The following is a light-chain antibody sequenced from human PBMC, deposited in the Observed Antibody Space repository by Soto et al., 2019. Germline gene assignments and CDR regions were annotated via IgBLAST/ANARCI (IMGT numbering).Light chain of an antibody. J-gene: IGLJ3*02. CDR2: DND. CDR1: SSIIGATT. Sequence: QSVLTQPPSASGAPGQRLTISCSGSSSIIGATTVNWYQHLPGTAPKLLVYDNDRRPSGVPDRFSGSKSGTSASLAISGLQSEEDADYYYVAWDDTLNGVVFGGGTKVTVL. V-gene: IGLV1-44*01. CDR3: VAWDDTLNGVV.